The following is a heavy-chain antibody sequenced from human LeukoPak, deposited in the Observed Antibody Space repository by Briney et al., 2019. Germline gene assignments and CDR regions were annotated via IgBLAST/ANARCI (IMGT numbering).Heavy chain of an antibody. D-gene: IGHD2-15*01. CDR2: IYHSGST. CDR3: ARAQGYCSGGSCYRSGYNSFDP. CDR1: GYSISSGYY. V-gene: IGHV4-38-2*01. J-gene: IGHJ5*02. Sequence: SETLSLTCAVSGYSISSGYYWCWIRQPPGKGLEWIGSIYHSGSTYYNPSLKSRVTISVDTSKNQFSLKLSSVTAADTAVYYCARAQGYCSGGSCYRSGYNSFDPWGQGTLVTVSS.